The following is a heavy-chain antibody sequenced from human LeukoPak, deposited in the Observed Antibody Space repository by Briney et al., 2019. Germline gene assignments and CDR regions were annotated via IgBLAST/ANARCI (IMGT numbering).Heavy chain of an antibody. CDR3: ARLIVGATLDY. J-gene: IGHJ4*02. CDR1: GYTFTSYG. CDR2: ISAYNGNT. D-gene: IGHD1-26*01. Sequence: GASVKVPCKASGYTFTSYGISWVRQAPGQGLEWMGWISAYNGNTNYAQKLQGRVTMTTDTSTSTAYMELRSLRSDDTAVYYCARLIVGATLDYWGQETLVTVSS. V-gene: IGHV1-18*01.